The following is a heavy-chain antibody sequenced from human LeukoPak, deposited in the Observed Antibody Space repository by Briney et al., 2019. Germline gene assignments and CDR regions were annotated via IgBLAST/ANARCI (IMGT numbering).Heavy chain of an antibody. V-gene: IGHV3-7*01. CDR1: GFTFSSYA. J-gene: IGHJ4*02. CDR3: ARNWRLGADDTSGYRPFDY. D-gene: IGHD3-22*01. CDR2: IKQDGSEK. Sequence: PGGSLRLSCAASGFTFSSYAMSWVRQAPGKGLEWVANIKQDGSEKNYVASVKGRFTISRDNAKNSLYLQMNSLRAEDTAVYYCARNWRLGADDTSGYRPFDYWGQGTLVTVSS.